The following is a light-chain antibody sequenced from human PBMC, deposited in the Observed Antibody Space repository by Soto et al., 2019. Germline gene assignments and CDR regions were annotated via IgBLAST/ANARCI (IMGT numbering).Light chain of an antibody. Sequence: EIVLKQSPDTLSLSPGERATLSCRASQSVSSSYLAWYQQKPGQAPRLLIYAASNRATGISDRFSGSGSGTDLTLTISRLEPEDFAVYYCQQYSSSPYTFGQGTKLEIK. CDR3: QQYSSSPYT. CDR1: QSVSSSY. J-gene: IGKJ2*01. CDR2: AAS. V-gene: IGKV3-20*01.